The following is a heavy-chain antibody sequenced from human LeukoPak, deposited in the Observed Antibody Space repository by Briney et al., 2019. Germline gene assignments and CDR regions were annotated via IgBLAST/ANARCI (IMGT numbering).Heavy chain of an antibody. Sequence: ASVKVSCKASGYAFTSYDINWVRQATGQGLEWMGWMNPNSGNTGYAQKFQGRVTITRNTSISTAYMELSSLRSEDTAVYYCARWVVAAFFDYWGQGTLVTVSS. CDR1: GYAFTSYD. CDR3: ARWVVAAFFDY. V-gene: IGHV1-8*03. J-gene: IGHJ4*02. D-gene: IGHD2-15*01. CDR2: MNPNSGNT.